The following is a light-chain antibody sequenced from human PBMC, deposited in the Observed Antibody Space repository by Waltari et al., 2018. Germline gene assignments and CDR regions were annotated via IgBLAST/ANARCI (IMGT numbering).Light chain of an antibody. V-gene: IGKV3-20*01. Sequence: EIVLTQSPGTLSLSPGERATLSCRASQSVGSTLAWYQQKPGQPPRLLIYGASSRATGIPDRFSGSGSWTDFSLTIGRLEPEDFAVYYCQHYVRLPATFGQGTKVEIK. CDR2: GAS. J-gene: IGKJ1*01. CDR1: QSVGST. CDR3: QHYVRLPAT.